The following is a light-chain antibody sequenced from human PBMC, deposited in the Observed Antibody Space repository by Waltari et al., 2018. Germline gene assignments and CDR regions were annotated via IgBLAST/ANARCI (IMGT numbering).Light chain of an antibody. Sequence: QSALTQPASVSGSPGQSLTISCTGTSSDIGDYNYVPWYQQRPGTAPQLMIFDVTNRPSGVSNRFFGSKSGNTASLTISGLRADDEAHYYCSSYSTTNTIVFGTGTKVTVL. CDR1: SSDIGDYNY. CDR2: DVT. V-gene: IGLV2-14*01. J-gene: IGLJ1*01. CDR3: SSYSTTNTIV.